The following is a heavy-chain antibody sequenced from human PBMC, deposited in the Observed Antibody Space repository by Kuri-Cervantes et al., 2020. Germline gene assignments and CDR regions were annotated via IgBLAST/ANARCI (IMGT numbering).Heavy chain of an antibody. J-gene: IGHJ6*01. Sequence: SETLSLTCTVSGGSVSSGSYYWSWIRQPPGKGLEWIGYIYYSGSTNYNPSLKSRVTISVDTSKNQFSLKLSSVTAADTAVYYCARVGATSTRYYYYGMDVWGQGTTVTVDS. CDR3: ARVGATSTRYYYYGMDV. D-gene: IGHD1-26*01. V-gene: IGHV4-61*01. CDR1: GGSVSSGSYY. CDR2: IYYSGST.